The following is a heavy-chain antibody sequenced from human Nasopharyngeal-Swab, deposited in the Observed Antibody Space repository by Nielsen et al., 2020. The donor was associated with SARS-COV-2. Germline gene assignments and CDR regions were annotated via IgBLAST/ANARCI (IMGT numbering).Heavy chain of an antibody. CDR1: GFPLTRYA. CDR2: INGPGGT. Sequence: GGTLRLSCAASGFPLTRYAMSWVRQAPGKGLEWVSGINGPGGTYYRESIEGRFTISRDISQNTLYLQMNSLRAEDTAMYHCAKDYPELVGSSSIFDHWGQGILVTVSS. D-gene: IGHD3-10*01. V-gene: IGHV3-23*01. J-gene: IGHJ4*02. CDR3: AKDYPELVGSSSIFDH.